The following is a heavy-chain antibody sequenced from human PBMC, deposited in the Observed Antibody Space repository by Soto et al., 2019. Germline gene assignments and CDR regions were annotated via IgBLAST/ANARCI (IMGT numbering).Heavy chain of an antibody. Sequence: SQTLSLTCAISGDSVSSNSAAWNWIRQSPSRGLEWLGRTYYRSKWYNDYAVSVKSRITINPDTSKNQLSLQLNSVTPEDTAVYYCAGEFHHCSGGSCQREYYFDYWGQGTLVTVSS. CDR1: GDSVSSNSAA. CDR2: TYYRSKWYN. J-gene: IGHJ4*02. CDR3: AGEFHHCSGGSCQREYYFDY. D-gene: IGHD2-15*01. V-gene: IGHV6-1*01.